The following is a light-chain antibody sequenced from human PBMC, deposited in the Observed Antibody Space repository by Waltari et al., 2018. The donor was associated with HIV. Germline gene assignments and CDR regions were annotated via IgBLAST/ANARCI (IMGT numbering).Light chain of an antibody. CDR2: WAS. CDR1: QSVLYSSNNKNY. J-gene: IGKJ4*01. Sequence: DIVMTQSPDSLAVSLGERATINCKSSQSVLYSSNNKNYLAWYQQKPGQPPKLLIYWASTRQSGVPGRFRGSGSGTDFTLNISSLQAEDVAVYYCQQYYTTPLTFGGGTKVEIK. CDR3: QQYYTTPLT. V-gene: IGKV4-1*01.